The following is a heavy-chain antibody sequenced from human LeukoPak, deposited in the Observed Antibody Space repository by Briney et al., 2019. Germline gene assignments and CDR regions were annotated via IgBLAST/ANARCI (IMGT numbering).Heavy chain of an antibody. Sequence: PGGSLRLSCAASGFTFSSYTMNWVRQAPGKGLEWVSYITSGSGFKFYADSVKGRFTISRDNAKNSLYLQMNSLRAEDTAVYYCARVAGESRDYWGQGTLVTVSS. V-gene: IGHV3-21*01. CDR2: ITSGSGFK. J-gene: IGHJ4*02. CDR1: GFTFSSYT. CDR3: ARVAGESRDY.